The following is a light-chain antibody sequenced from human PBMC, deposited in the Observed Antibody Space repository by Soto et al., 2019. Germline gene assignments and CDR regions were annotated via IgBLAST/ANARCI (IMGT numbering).Light chain of an antibody. V-gene: IGLV2-14*01. CDR2: EVS. CDR3: SSYTSSSTLV. J-gene: IGLJ2*01. Sequence: QSVLTQPASVSGSPGQSITISCTGTSSDVGVYNYVSWYQQHPGKAPKLIIYEVSVRPSGVSDRFSGSKSGNTASLTISGLQAEDEADYYCSSYTSSSTLVFGGGTKLTVL. CDR1: SSDVGVYNY.